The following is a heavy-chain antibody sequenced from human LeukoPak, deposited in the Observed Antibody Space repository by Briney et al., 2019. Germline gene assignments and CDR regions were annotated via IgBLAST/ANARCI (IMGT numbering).Heavy chain of an antibody. CDR2: ISSSGSTI. CDR3: ARDYGGSSPFDF. J-gene: IGHJ4*02. V-gene: IGHV3-48*04. Sequence: GGSLRLSCAASGFTFSSYWMSWVRQAPGKGLEWVSYISSSGSTIYYADSVKGRFTISRDNAKNSLCLQMNSLRAEDTAVYYCARDYGGSSPFDFWGQGTLVTVSS. D-gene: IGHD4-23*01. CDR1: GFTFSSYW.